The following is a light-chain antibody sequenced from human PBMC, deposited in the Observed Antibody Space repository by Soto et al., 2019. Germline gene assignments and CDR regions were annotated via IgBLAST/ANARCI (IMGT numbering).Light chain of an antibody. Sequence: ENVLTQSPGTLSLSNGERATLSCRASQSVSSSYLAWYQQKPGQAPRLLIYGASSRATGIPDRFSGSGSGTDFTLTISRLEPEDFAVYYCQQYGSSLITFGQGTRLEI. V-gene: IGKV3-20*01. J-gene: IGKJ5*01. CDR1: QSVSSSY. CDR3: QQYGSSLIT. CDR2: GAS.